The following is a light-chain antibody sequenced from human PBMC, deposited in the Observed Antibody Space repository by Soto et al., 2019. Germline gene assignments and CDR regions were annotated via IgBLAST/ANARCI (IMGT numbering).Light chain of an antibody. CDR1: QSISSY. J-gene: IGKJ2*01. V-gene: IGKV1-39*01. CDR2: AAS. Sequence: DIQMTQSPSSLSASVGDRVTITCRASQSISSYLNWYQQKQGKAPKLLIYAASSLQSGGPSRFSGSGYVTDFTLTISSLQTEDCATYYCQQSYSTPYACGQGTKLEIK. CDR3: QQSYSTPYA.